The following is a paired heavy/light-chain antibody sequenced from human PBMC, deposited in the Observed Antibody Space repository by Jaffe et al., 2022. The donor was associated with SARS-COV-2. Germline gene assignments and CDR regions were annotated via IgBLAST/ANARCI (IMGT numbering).Light chain of an antibody. CDR2: AAS. Sequence: DIQMTQSPSSLSASVGDRVTITCRASQGISNYLAWFQQKPGKAPKSLIYAASSLQSGVPSKFSGSGSGTDFTLTISSLQPEDFATYYCQQYNSYPDTFGGGTKVEIK. V-gene: IGKV1-16*02. CDR1: QGISNY. J-gene: IGKJ4*01. CDR3: QQYNSYPDT.
Heavy chain of an antibody. CDR2: INPNSGGT. D-gene: IGHD3-3*01. Sequence: QVQLVQSGAEVKKPGASVKVSCKASGYTFTGYYMHWVRQAPGQGLEWMGWINPNSGGTNYAQKFQGRVTMTRDTSISTAYMELSRLRSDDTAVYYCARDRNLEEVSSYWYFDLWGRGTLVTVSS. J-gene: IGHJ2*01. CDR1: GYTFTGYY. V-gene: IGHV1-2*02. CDR3: ARDRNLEEVSSYWYFDL.